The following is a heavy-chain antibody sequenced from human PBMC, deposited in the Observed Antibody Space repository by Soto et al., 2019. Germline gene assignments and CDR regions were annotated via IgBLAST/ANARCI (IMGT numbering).Heavy chain of an antibody. D-gene: IGHD3-10*01. CDR1: GFTFSSYW. Sequence: GGSLRLSCAASGFTFSSYWMSWVRQAPGKGLEWVANIKQDGSEKYYVDSVKGRFTISRDNAKNSLYLQMNSLRAEDTAVYYCARDDPSYYGSGDPWGQGTLVTVSS. J-gene: IGHJ5*02. V-gene: IGHV3-7*01. CDR3: ARDDPSYYGSGDP. CDR2: IKQDGSEK.